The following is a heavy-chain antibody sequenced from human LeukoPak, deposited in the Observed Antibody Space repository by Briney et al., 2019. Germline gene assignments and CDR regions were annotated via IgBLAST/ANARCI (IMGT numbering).Heavy chain of an antibody. V-gene: IGHV3-21*01. CDR3: ARLAVAYFDS. CDR2: ISSSSSYI. D-gene: IGHD6-19*01. CDR1: GFTFSSYS. Sequence: GGSLRLSCAASGFTFSSYSMNWVRQAPGKGLEWVSSISSSSSYIYYADSVKGRFTISRDNSKNTLFLQMNSLRAEDTAIYYCARLAVAYFDSWGQGTLVSVSS. J-gene: IGHJ4*02.